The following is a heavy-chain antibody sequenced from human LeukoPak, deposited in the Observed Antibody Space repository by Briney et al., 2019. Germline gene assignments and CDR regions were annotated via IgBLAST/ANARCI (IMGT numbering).Heavy chain of an antibody. CDR3: AKDYPMIVVVTPKLKGDY. CDR1: GFTFSSYA. CDR2: ISGSGGST. D-gene: IGHD3-22*01. V-gene: IGHV3-23*01. J-gene: IGHJ4*02. Sequence: GGSLRLSCAASGFTFSSYAMSWVRQAPGKGLEWVSAISGSGGSTYYADSVKGRFTISRDNSKNTLYLQMNSLRAEDTAVYYCAKDYPMIVVVTPKLKGDYWGQGTLVTVSS.